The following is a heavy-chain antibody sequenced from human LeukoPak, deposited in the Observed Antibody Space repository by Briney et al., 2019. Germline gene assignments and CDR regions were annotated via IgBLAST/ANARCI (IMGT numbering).Heavy chain of an antibody. V-gene: IGHV1-46*01. CDR3: ARDPRGAVAGTRNGMDV. J-gene: IGHJ6*02. CDR2: INPSGGST. CDR1: GYTFTGYY. Sequence: ASVKVSCKASGYTFTGYYMHWVRQAPGQGLEWMGIINPSGGSTSYAQKFQGRVTMTRDTSTSTVYMELSSLRSEDTAVYYCARDPRGAVAGTRNGMDVWGQGTTVTVSS. D-gene: IGHD6-19*01.